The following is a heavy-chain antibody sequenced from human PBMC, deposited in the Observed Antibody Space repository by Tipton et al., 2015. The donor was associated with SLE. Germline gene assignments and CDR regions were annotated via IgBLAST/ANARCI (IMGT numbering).Heavy chain of an antibody. CDR3: AKEGGSLDY. CDR2: IWYDGSNK. J-gene: IGHJ4*02. Sequence: QLVQSGGGVVQPGRSLRLSCAASGFTFSSYGMHWVRQAPGKGLEWVAVIWYDGSNKYYADSVKGRFTISRDNSKNTLYLQMNSLRAEDTAVYYCAKEGGSLDYWGQGTLVTVSS. V-gene: IGHV3-33*06. D-gene: IGHD1-26*01. CDR1: GFTFSSYG.